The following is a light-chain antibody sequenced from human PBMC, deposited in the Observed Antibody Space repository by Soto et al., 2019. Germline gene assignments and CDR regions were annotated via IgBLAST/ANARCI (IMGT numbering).Light chain of an antibody. CDR3: SSYTSSSTPVV. CDR2: DVS. J-gene: IGLJ2*01. CDR1: SSDVGGYNY. Sequence: QSALTQPASVSGSPGQSITISCTGTSSDVGGYNYVSWYQQHPGQAPKLMIYDVSNRPSGVSNRFSGSKSGHTASLTISGLQAEDEADYYCSSYTSSSTPVVFGGGTKVTVL. V-gene: IGLV2-14*01.